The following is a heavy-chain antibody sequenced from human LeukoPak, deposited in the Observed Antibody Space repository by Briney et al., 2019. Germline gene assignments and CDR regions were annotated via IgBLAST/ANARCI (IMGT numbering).Heavy chain of an antibody. CDR3: ARGYSYGSTLDY. V-gene: IGHV4-31*03. J-gene: IGHJ4*02. Sequence: TSETLSLTCTVSGGSISSGGYYWSWIRQHPGKGMEWIGYIYYSGSTYYNPSLKSRVTISVDTSKNQFSLKLSSVTAADTAVYYCARGYSYGSTLDYWGQGTLVTVSS. D-gene: IGHD5-18*01. CDR2: IYYSGST. CDR1: GGSISSGGYY.